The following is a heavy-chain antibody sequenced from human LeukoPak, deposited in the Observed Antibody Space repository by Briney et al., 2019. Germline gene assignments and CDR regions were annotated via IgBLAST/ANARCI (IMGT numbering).Heavy chain of an antibody. J-gene: IGHJ4*02. V-gene: IGHV3-23*01. CDR1: GFTFSSYA. CDR2: IRSSGGST. CDR3: AKPGGEYQLLYYFDY. Sequence: GGSLRLSCAASGFTFSSYAMSWVRQAPGKGLEWVSTIRSSGGSTYYADSVKGRFTISRDNSKNTLYLQMNSLRAEDTAVYYCAKPGGEYQLLYYFDYWGQGTLVTVSS. D-gene: IGHD2-2*01.